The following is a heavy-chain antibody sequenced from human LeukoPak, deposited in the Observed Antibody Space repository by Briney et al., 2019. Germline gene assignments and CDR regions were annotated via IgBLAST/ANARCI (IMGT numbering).Heavy chain of an antibody. CDR1: GVSISSYC. V-gene: IGHV4-59*01. CDR3: ARSGYKYGADALDI. J-gene: IGHJ3*02. CDR2: IYYSGST. D-gene: IGHD5-18*01. Sequence: SETLSLTCTVSGVSISSYCWSWVRQPPGKGLEWVWYIYYSGSTNYNPSLKRRVTISVDTSKNQFSLKLSSVTAADPAVYYCARSGYKYGADALDIWGQGTMVTVSS.